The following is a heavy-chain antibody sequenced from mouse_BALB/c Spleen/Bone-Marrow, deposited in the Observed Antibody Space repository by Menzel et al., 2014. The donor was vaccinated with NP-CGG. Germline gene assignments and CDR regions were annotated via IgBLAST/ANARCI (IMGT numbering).Heavy chain of an antibody. CDR3: ARSRGKYAMDY. D-gene: IGHD2-1*01. CDR2: INPSTGYT. Sequence: QVQLQQSGAELAKPGASVKMSCKASGYTFSNYWMHWVKQRPGQGLEWIGYINPSTGYTEYNQKFKDKATLTADKSSSTAYMQLSSLTSEDSAVYCCARSRGKYAMDYWGQGTSVTVSS. CDR1: GYTFSNYW. V-gene: IGHV1-7*01. J-gene: IGHJ4*01.